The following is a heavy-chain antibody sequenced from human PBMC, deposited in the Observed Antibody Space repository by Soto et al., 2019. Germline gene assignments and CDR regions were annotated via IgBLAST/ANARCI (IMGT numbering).Heavy chain of an antibody. V-gene: IGHV1-46*01. Sequence: GASVKVSCKASGYTFTSYYMHWVRRAPGQGLEWMGIINPSGGSTSYAQKFQGRVTMTRDTSTSTVYMELSSLRSEDTAVYYCAGRLEVFGVVTPGNYYGMDVWGQGTTVTVSS. D-gene: IGHD3-3*01. CDR1: GYTFTSYY. J-gene: IGHJ6*02. CDR3: AGRLEVFGVVTPGNYYGMDV. CDR2: INPSGGST.